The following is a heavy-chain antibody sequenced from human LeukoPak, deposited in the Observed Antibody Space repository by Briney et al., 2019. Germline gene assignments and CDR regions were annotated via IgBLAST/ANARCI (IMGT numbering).Heavy chain of an antibody. D-gene: IGHD4-17*01. CDR3: ARARVTTSSRYFDL. CDR2: IYHSGST. J-gene: IGHJ2*01. Sequence: SQTLSLTCAVSGGSIRSGGYSWSWIRQPPGKDLEWIGYIYHSGSTYYVPSLKSRVTISVDRSKNQFSPKLSSVTAADTAVYYCARARVTTSSRYFDLWGRGTLVTVSS. CDR1: GGSIRSGGYS. V-gene: IGHV4-30-2*01.